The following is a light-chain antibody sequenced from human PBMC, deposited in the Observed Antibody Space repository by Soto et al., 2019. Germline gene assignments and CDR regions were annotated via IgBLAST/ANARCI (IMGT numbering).Light chain of an antibody. J-gene: IGLJ1*01. CDR1: SSDVGGYNY. CDR3: SSYTSSSTLV. V-gene: IGLV2-14*01. CDR2: DVS. Sequence: QSALTQPASVSGSPGQSIAISCTGTSSDVGGYNYVSWYQQHPGKAPKLMIYDVSHRPSGVSNRFSGSKSGNTASLTISGRQAEDEADYYCSSYTSSSTLVFGTGTKLTVL.